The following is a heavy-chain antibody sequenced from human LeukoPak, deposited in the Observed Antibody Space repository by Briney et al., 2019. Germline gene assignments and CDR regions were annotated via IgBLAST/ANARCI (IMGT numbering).Heavy chain of an antibody. V-gene: IGHV3-23*01. CDR2: ISGSGGST. CDR1: GFTFSSYA. CDR3: TKSHIVVVPAAVQAFDY. Sequence: GGSLRLSCAASGFTFSSYAMSWVRQAPGKGLEWVSAISGSGGSTYYADSVKGRFTISRDNSKNTLYLQMNSLRAEDTAVYYCTKSHIVVVPAAVQAFDYWGQGTLVTVSS. J-gene: IGHJ4*02. D-gene: IGHD2-2*02.